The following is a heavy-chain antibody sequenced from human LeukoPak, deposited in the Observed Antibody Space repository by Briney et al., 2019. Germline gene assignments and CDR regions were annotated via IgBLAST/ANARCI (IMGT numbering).Heavy chain of an antibody. CDR1: GGSISSSSYY. CDR3: ASTSRLRYYYDRSGYYYIDWYFDL. V-gene: IGHV4-39*01. J-gene: IGHJ2*01. Sequence: PSETLSLTCTVSGGSISSSSYYWAWIRQPPGKGLEWIGSIYYSGSTYYNPSLKSRVTISVDTSKNQFSLKLSSVTAADTAVYYCASTSRLRYYYDRSGYYYIDWYFDLWGRGTLVTVSS. D-gene: IGHD3-22*01. CDR2: IYYSGST.